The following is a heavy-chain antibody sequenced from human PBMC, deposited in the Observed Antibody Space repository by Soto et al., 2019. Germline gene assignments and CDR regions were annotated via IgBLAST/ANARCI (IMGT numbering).Heavy chain of an antibody. Sequence: GGSLRLSCAASGFTFSSYSMNWVRQAPGKGLEWVSSISSSGSYIYYADSVKGRFTISRDNAKNSLYLQMNSLRAEDTAVYYCARDFTVAATFDYWGQGTLVTVSS. CDR2: ISSSGSYI. V-gene: IGHV3-21*01. D-gene: IGHD6-19*01. CDR1: GFTFSSYS. J-gene: IGHJ4*02. CDR3: ARDFTVAATFDY.